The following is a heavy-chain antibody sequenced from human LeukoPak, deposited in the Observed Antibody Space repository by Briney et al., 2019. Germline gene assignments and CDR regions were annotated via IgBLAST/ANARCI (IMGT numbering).Heavy chain of an antibody. V-gene: IGHV3-48*01. J-gene: IGHJ4*02. Sequence: GGSLRLSCAGSGFTFSNNAMNWVRQAPGKGLEWVSYISNSSSTIYYADSVKGRFTTSRDNAKNSLYLQMNSLRVEDTAVYYCARRGDYVDSWGQGTLVTVSS. CDR3: ARRGDYVDS. CDR2: ISNSSSTI. CDR1: GFTFSNNA.